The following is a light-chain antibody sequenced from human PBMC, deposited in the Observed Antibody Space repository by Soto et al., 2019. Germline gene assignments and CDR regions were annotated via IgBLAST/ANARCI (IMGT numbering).Light chain of an antibody. J-gene: IGLJ1*01. CDR1: SXDVGGYNY. Sequence: QSVLTQPASVSGSPGQSFTISCTGTSXDVGGYNYVSWYQQHPGKAPKLMIYEVSNRPSGVSNRFSGSKSGNTASLTISGLQAEDEADYYCSSYAGSSTFVFGTGTKVTVL. V-gene: IGLV2-14*01. CDR3: SSYAGSSTFV. CDR2: EVS.